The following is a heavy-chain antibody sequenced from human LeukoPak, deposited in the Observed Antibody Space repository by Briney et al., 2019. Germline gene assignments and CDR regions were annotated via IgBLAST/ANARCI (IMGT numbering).Heavy chain of an antibody. D-gene: IGHD3-22*01. V-gene: IGHV3-9*01. CDR3: AKGSVYYYDSSGYAPFDY. Sequence: GGSLRLSCAASGFTFDDYAMHWVRQAPGKGLEWVSGISWNSGSIGYADSVKGRFTISRDNAKNSLYLQMNSLRAEDTALYYFAKGSVYYYDSSGYAPFDYWGQGTLVTVSS. CDR2: ISWNSGSI. J-gene: IGHJ4*02. CDR1: GFTFDDYA.